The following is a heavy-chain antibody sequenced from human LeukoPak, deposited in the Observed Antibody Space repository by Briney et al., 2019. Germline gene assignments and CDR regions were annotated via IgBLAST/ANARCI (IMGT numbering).Heavy chain of an antibody. CDR1: GYTFTSYY. J-gene: IGHJ4*02. CDR3: ARVCRDGYNRCFDY. Sequence: GASVKVSCKASGYTFTSYYMHWVRQAPGQGLEWMGIINPSGGSTNYAQKFQGRVTMTRDTSISTAYMELSRLRSDDTAVYYCARVCRDGYNRCFDYWGQGTLVTVSS. CDR2: INPSGGST. D-gene: IGHD5-24*01. V-gene: IGHV1-46*01.